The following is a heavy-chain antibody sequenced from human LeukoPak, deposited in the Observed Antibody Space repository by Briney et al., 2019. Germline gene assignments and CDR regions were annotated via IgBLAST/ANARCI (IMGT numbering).Heavy chain of an antibody. CDR1: GGSISSGDYY. J-gene: IGHJ3*02. Sequence: SQTLSLTCTVSGGSISSGDYYWSWIRHPPGKGLEWIGYIYYNGSTYYNPSLKSRVTISVDTSKNQFSLKLSSVTAADTAVYYCARVEITIFGVVIGAFDIWGQGTMVTVSS. V-gene: IGHV4-30-4*08. CDR3: ARVEITIFGVVIGAFDI. CDR2: IYYNGST. D-gene: IGHD3-3*01.